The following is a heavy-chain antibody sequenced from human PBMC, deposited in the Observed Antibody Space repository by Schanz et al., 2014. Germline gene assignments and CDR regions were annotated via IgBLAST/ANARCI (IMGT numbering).Heavy chain of an antibody. CDR1: GYTFTGYY. D-gene: IGHD6-6*01. J-gene: IGHJ2*01. CDR2: INPNSGGT. Sequence: QVQLVQSGAEVKKPGASVKVSCKASGYTFTGYYMRWVRQAPGQGLEWMGWINPNSGGTNYAQKFQGRVTMTRDTSISTAYMELSRLRSDDTAVYYCARAGQDFEYSSLSPIWYFDLWGRGTLVTVSS. V-gene: IGHV1-2*02. CDR3: ARAGQDFEYSSLSPIWYFDL.